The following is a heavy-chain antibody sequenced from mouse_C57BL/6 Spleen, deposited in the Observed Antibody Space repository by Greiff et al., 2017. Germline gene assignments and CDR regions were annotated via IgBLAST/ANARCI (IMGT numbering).Heavy chain of an antibody. Sequence: VQLQQSGAELVRPGSSVKLSCKASGYTFTSYWMHWVKQRPIQGLEWIGNIDPSDSETHYNQKFKDKATLTVDKSSSTAYMQLSSLTSEDSAVYYCAKGGYYGSSYRYYFDYWGQGTTLTVSS. CDR2: IDPSDSET. CDR3: AKGGYYGSSYRYYFDY. CDR1: GYTFTSYW. V-gene: IGHV1-52*01. D-gene: IGHD1-1*01. J-gene: IGHJ2*01.